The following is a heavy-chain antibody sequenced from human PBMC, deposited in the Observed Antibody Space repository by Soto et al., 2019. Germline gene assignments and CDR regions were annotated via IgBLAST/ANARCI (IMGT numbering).Heavy chain of an antibody. CDR2: IVVGSGNT. V-gene: IGHV1-58*01. J-gene: IGHJ3*02. Sequence: ASVKVSCKASGFTFTSSAVQWVRQARGQRLEWIGWIVVGSGNTKYAQKFQERVTITTDMSTSTAYMELSSLRSEYTAVYYCAAGYGGPHAFDIWGQGTMVTVS. CDR3: AAGYGGPHAFDI. CDR1: GFTFTSSA. D-gene: IGHD4-17*01.